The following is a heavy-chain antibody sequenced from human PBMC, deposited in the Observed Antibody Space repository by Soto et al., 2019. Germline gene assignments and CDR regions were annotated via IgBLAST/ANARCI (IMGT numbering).Heavy chain of an antibody. Sequence: QAQLVQSGAEVKKPGASVKVSCKASGYSFTDFAMHWVRLASGQRLEWMGWINADKGDTKYSPKFQGIVTITRDTSATTVYMERRSLRSEDTAVYYCARGPLSGVATIWDYANWFDPWGQGSLVTVST. CDR2: INADKGDT. D-gene: IGHD5-12*01. CDR3: ARGPLSGVATIWDYANWFDP. CDR1: GYSFTDFA. J-gene: IGHJ5*02. V-gene: IGHV1-3*01.